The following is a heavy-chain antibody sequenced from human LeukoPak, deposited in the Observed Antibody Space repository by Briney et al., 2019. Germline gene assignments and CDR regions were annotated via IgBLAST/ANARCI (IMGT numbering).Heavy chain of an antibody. CDR1: GGSFSGYY. Sequence: PSETLSLTCAVYGGSFSGYYWSWIRQPPGKGLEWIGEINHSGSTNYNPSLKSRVTISVDTSKNQFSPKLSSVTAADTAVYYCARGYGSGSPLRYWGQGTLVTVSS. J-gene: IGHJ4*02. D-gene: IGHD3-10*01. V-gene: IGHV4-34*01. CDR2: INHSGST. CDR3: ARGYGSGSPLRY.